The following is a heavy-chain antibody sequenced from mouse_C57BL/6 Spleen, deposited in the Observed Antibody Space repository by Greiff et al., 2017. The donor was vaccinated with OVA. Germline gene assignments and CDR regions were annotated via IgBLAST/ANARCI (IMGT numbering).Heavy chain of an antibody. D-gene: IGHD3-2*02. Sequence: QVQLQQSGAELVRPGTSVKVSCKASGYAFTNYLIEWVTQRPGQGLEWIGVINPGSGGTNYNEKFKGKATLTADKSSSTAYMQLSSLTSEDSAVYFCAGQLRLQGFAYWGQGTLVTVSA. CDR1: GYAFTNYL. CDR3: AGQLRLQGFAY. CDR2: INPGSGGT. V-gene: IGHV1-54*01. J-gene: IGHJ3*01.